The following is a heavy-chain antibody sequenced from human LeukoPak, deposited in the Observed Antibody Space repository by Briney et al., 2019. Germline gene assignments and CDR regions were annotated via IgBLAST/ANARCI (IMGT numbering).Heavy chain of an antibody. CDR1: GVSFSGYY. CDR3: ARARVGATRIRFFDY. D-gene: IGHD1-26*01. Sequence: SETLSLTCAVYGVSFSGYYWSWIRQPPGKGLEWIGEINHSGSTNYNPSLKSRVTISVDTSKNQFSLELSSVTAADTAVYYCARARVGATRIRFFDYWGQGTLVTVSS. J-gene: IGHJ4*02. CDR2: INHSGST. V-gene: IGHV4-34*01.